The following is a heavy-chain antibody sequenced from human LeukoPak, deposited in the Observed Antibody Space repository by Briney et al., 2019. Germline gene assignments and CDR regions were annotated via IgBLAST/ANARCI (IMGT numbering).Heavy chain of an antibody. V-gene: IGHV3-7*01. CDR1: GFSFSSYW. J-gene: IGHJ4*02. Sequence: GGSLRLSCAATGFSFSSYWMSWVRQAPGKGLEWVANIKEDGSEKYYVDSVKGRFTISRDNAKNSLYLQINSLRAEDTAVYYCARGPAYFDYWGQGALVTVSS. CDR2: IKEDGSEK. CDR3: ARGPAYFDY.